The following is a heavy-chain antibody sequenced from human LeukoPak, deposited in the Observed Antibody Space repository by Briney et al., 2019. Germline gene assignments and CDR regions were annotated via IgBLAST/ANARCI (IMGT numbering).Heavy chain of an antibody. Sequence: GESLKISCKGSGYSFTNYWIGWVRQMPGKGLKWMGIIYPGDSDARYSPSFQGQVTISADKSISTAYLQWSSLKASDTAMYYCARRRDLYSGSYYPFDYWGQGTLVTVST. V-gene: IGHV5-51*01. D-gene: IGHD1-26*01. CDR1: GYSFTNYW. J-gene: IGHJ4*02. CDR3: ARRRDLYSGSYYPFDY. CDR2: IYPGDSDA.